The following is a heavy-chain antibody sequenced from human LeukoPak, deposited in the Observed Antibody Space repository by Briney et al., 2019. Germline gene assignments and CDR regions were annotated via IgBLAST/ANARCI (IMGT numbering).Heavy chain of an antibody. CDR2: IAPSDSYT. D-gene: IGHD2-21*01. J-gene: IGHJ3*02. Sequence: GESLKISCKVSGYSFPSYWITWVRQVPGKGLEWMGRIAPSDSYTNYSPSFQGHVTISADKSISTAYLQWSSLKASDTAMYYCARAYDAFDIWGQGTMVTVSS. V-gene: IGHV5-10-1*01. CDR1: GYSFPSYW. CDR3: ARAYDAFDI.